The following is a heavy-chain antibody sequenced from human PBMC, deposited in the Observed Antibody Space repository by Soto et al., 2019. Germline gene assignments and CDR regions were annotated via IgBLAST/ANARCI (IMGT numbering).Heavy chain of an antibody. V-gene: IGHV3-23*01. Sequence: GGSLRLSCAASGLTFGTYAMSWVCQAPGKGLEWVSSISGSDGTTYYADSVKGRFSISRDKSKNTLYLQMNSLRAEDTAIYYCAKLDFWNSYYGLDVWGQGTTVTVSS. J-gene: IGHJ6*02. CDR1: GLTFGTYA. D-gene: IGHD3-3*01. CDR2: ISGSDGTT. CDR3: AKLDFWNSYYGLDV.